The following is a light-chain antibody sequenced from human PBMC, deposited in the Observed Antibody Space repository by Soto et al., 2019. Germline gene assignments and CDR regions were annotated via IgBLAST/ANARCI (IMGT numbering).Light chain of an antibody. CDR1: SSDFVSYNR. CDR3: SLYTSDNTYV. J-gene: IGLJ1*01. CDR2: EVR. Sequence: QSALTQPASVSGSPGQSITISCTGTSSDFVSYNRVSWYQQSPGSAPKLLIYEVRNRPSGVPDRFSGSKSGNTASLTISGLQTADEANYFCSLYTSDNTYVFGAGTKLTVL. V-gene: IGLV2-18*01.